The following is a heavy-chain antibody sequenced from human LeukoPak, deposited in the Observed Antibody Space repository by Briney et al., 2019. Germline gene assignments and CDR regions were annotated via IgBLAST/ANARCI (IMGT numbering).Heavy chain of an antibody. Sequence: SETRSLTCDVSGYSISSGYYWGWIRQPPGKGLEWSGNIYHSGSTYYNPSLKSRVTISVDTSKNQFSLKLNSMTAADTAVYYCARRRGYTYGFSFDYWGQGTLVTVSS. D-gene: IGHD5-18*01. CDR3: ARRRGYTYGFSFDY. CDR1: GYSISSGYY. CDR2: IYHSGST. V-gene: IGHV4-38-2*01. J-gene: IGHJ4*02.